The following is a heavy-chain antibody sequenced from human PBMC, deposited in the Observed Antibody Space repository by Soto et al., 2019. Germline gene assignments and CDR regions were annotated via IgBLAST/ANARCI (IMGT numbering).Heavy chain of an antibody. D-gene: IGHD3-22*01. Sequence: GGSLRLSCAASGFTFSSYSMNWVRQAPGKGLEWVSSISSSSSYIYYADSVKGRFTISRDNAKNSLYLQMNSLRAEDTAVYYCARDIGAYYYDSSGYYPGYWGQGTLVTVSS. CDR3: ARDIGAYYYDSSGYYPGY. V-gene: IGHV3-21*01. CDR1: GFTFSSYS. CDR2: ISSSSSYI. J-gene: IGHJ4*02.